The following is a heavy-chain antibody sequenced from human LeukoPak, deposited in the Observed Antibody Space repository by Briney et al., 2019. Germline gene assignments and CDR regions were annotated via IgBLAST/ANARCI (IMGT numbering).Heavy chain of an antibody. CDR2: IKSKTDGGAT. CDR1: GFTFSADW. V-gene: IGHV3-15*01. J-gene: IGHJ3*01. D-gene: IGHD2-2*01. Sequence: GGSLRLSCAASGFTFSADWMSWARQAPGKGLEWVGRIKSKTDGGATEYAAPGKGRFTISRDDTRNTLYLQMSSLKTEDTAVYYCVRDQYCASSSCPGAFDLWGQGTVVTVSS. CDR3: VRDQYCASSSCPGAFDL.